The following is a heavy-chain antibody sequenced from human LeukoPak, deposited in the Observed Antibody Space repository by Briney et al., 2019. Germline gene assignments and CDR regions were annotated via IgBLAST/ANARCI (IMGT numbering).Heavy chain of an antibody. CDR2: IYYSGST. CDR3: ARVPEAVAETYYFDY. CDR1: GGSISSSSYY. V-gene: IGHV4-39*07. Sequence: PSETLSLTCTVSGGSISSSSYYWGWIRQPPGKGLEWIGSIYYSGSTYYNPSLKSRVTISLDTSKNQFSLKLTSVTAADTAVYYCARVPEAVAETYYFDYWGQGTLVTVSS. D-gene: IGHD6-19*01. J-gene: IGHJ4*02.